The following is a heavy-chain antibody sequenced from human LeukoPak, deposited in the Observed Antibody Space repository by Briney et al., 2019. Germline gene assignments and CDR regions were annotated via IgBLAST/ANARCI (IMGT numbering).Heavy chain of an antibody. D-gene: IGHD4-23*01. CDR1: GYTFTGYY. V-gene: IGHV1-69*06. Sequence: SVKVSCKASGYTFTGYYMHWVRQAPGQGLEWMGGIIPIFGTANYAQKFQGRVTITADKSTSTAYMELRSLRSDDTAVYYCARRNYGGNSGVPLVDYWGQGTLVTVSS. CDR2: IIPIFGTA. J-gene: IGHJ4*02. CDR3: ARRNYGGNSGVPLVDY.